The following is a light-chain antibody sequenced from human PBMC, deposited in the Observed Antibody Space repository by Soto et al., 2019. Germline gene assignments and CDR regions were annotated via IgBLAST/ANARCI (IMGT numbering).Light chain of an antibody. J-gene: IGKJ2*01. CDR1: QDISNY. Sequence: DIQMTQSPSSLSASVGDRVTITCQASQDISNYLNWYQQKPGKAPKLLIYDASNLETGVPSRFSGSGSGTDFTLIISRLQPDDFATYYCQQYDNLPFTFGQGTTLGIK. CDR2: DAS. V-gene: IGKV1-33*01. CDR3: QQYDNLPFT.